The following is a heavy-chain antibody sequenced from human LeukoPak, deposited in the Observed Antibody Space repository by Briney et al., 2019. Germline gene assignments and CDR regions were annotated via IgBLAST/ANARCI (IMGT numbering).Heavy chain of an antibody. CDR2: IIPIFGTA. CDR1: GGTFSSYA. D-gene: IGHD5-18*01. CDR3: ARAPAIQPSPLDY. J-gene: IGHJ4*02. V-gene: IGHV1-69*05. Sequence: GSSVKVSCKASGGTFSSYAISWVRQAPGQGLGWMGGIIPIFGTANYAQKFQGRVTITTDESTSTAYMELSSLRSEDTAVYYCARAPAIQPSPLDYWGQGTLVTVSS.